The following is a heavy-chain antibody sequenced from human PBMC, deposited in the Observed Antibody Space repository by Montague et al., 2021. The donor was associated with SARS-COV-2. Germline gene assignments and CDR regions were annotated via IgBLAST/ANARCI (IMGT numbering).Heavy chain of an antibody. CDR3: ARGQVTIFGVLIMLPAAGAVDV. J-gene: IGHJ3*01. D-gene: IGHD3-3*01. Sequence: SETLSLTCAVYGGSFSGYYWTWIRQPPGKGLEWVGEINDRGSTNYNPSFESRLTISVDTSKNQFSLRLKSVSAADTAVCYCARGQVTIFGVLIMLPAAGAVDVWGQGTTVTVSS. CDR2: INDRGST. CDR1: GGSFSGYY. V-gene: IGHV4-34*01.